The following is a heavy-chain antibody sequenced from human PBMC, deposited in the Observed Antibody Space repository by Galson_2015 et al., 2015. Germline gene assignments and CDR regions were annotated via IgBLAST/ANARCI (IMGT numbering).Heavy chain of an antibody. V-gene: IGHV3-23*01. Sequence: SLRLSCAASGFTFSSYAMSWVRQAPGKGLEWVSAITGSGGSTYYADSVKGRFTISRDNSKNTLYLQMNTLSAEDTAVYYCAKDADFVVVTATIDYWGQGTLVTVSS. CDR3: AKDADFVVVTATIDY. CDR2: ITGSGGST. J-gene: IGHJ4*02. CDR1: GFTFSSYA. D-gene: IGHD2-21*02.